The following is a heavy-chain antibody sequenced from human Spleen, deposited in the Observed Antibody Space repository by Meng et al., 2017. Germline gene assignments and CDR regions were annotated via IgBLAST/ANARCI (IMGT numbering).Heavy chain of an antibody. V-gene: IGHV3-23*04. CDR2: ISGGGGNT. CDR3: AKDIGIAAAGSLDS. CDR1: GFNFNNAW. D-gene: IGHD6-13*01. Sequence: EVQLVESGGGLVKPGGSLILSCEGSGFNFNNAWMSWVRQAPGKGLEWVSAISGGGGNTYYADSVKGRFIISRDNSNNTLYVQMNSLRAEDTAVYYCAKDIGIAAAGSLDSWGQGTLVTISS. J-gene: IGHJ4*02.